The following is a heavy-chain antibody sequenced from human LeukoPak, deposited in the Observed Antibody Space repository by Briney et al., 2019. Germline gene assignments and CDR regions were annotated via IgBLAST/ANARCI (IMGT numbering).Heavy chain of an antibody. CDR3: ARGSYYYDSSGYLLGY. V-gene: IGHV1-46*01. D-gene: IGHD3-22*01. Sequence: ASVKVSCKASGYTFTSYYMHWVRQAPGQGLEWMGIINPSGGSTSYAQKFQGRVTMTRDTSTSTVYMELSSLRSEDTAVYYCARGSYYYDSSGYLLGYWGQGTLVTVSS. CDR1: GYTFTSYY. J-gene: IGHJ4*02. CDR2: INPSGGST.